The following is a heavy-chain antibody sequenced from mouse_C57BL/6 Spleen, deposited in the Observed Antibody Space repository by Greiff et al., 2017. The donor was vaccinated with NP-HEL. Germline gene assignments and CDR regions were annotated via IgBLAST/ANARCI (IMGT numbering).Heavy chain of an antibody. CDR1: GFSLTSYG. V-gene: IGHV2-2*01. CDR2: IWSGGST. CDR3: ARPYYGNYVGAMDY. D-gene: IGHD2-10*01. Sequence: VQLQQSGPGLVQPSQSLSITCTVSGFSLTSYGVHWVRQSPGKGLEWLGVIWSGGSTDYNAAFISRLSISKDNSKSQVFFKMNSLQADDTAIYYCARPYYGNYVGAMDYWGQGTSVTVSS. J-gene: IGHJ4*01.